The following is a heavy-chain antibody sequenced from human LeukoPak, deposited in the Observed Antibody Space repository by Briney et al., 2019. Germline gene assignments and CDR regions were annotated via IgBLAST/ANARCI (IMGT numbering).Heavy chain of an antibody. V-gene: IGHV3-7*01. D-gene: IGHD5-12*01. CDR3: ANSRLNIVATPYPDDY. CDR2: IKQDGSEK. CDR1: GFTFSSYW. Sequence: GGSLRLSCAASGFTFSSYWMSWVRQAPGKGLEWVANIKQDGSEKYYVDSVKGRFTISRDNAKNSLYLQMNSLRAEDTAVYYCANSRLNIVATPYPDDYWGQGTLVTVSS. J-gene: IGHJ4*02.